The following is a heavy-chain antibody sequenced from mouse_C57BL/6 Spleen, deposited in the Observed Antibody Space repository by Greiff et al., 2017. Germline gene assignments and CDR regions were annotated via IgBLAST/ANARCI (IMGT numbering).Heavy chain of an antibody. Sequence: QVHVKQPGAELVMPGASVKLSCKASGYTFTSYWMHWVKQRPGQGLEWIGEIDPSDSYTNYNQKFKGKSTLTVDKSSSTAYMQLSSLTSEDSAVYYCARRDYGSSYDFDSWGQGTTLTVSS. V-gene: IGHV1-69*01. CDR1: GYTFTSYW. CDR2: IDPSDSYT. D-gene: IGHD1-1*01. J-gene: IGHJ2*01. CDR3: ARRDYGSSYDFDS.